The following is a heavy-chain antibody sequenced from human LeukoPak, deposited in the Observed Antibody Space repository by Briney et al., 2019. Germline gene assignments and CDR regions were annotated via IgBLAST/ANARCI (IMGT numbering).Heavy chain of an antibody. J-gene: IGHJ4*02. CDR1: AFIFSGHW. CDR2: ISSSSSTI. CDR3: ARDPVCDY. D-gene: IGHD5/OR15-5a*01. Sequence: GGSLRLSCEGSAFIFSGHWMNWVRQTPGKGLEWVSYISSSSSTIYYADSVKGRFTISRDNAKNSLYLQMNSLRDEDTAVYYCARDPVCDYWGQGTLVTVSS. V-gene: IGHV3-48*02.